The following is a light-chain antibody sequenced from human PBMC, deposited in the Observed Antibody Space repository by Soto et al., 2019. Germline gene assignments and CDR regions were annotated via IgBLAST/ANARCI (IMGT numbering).Light chain of an antibody. CDR3: QHYVTWPLT. CDR1: QSVSSSY. CDR2: GAS. V-gene: IGKV3-20*01. Sequence: EIVLTQSPGALSLSPGERATLSCRASQSVSSSYLAWYQQKPGQAPRLLIYGASSRATGIPDRFSGSGSGTEFTLTISSLQSEDFAVYYCQHYVTWPLTFGGGTKVDIK. J-gene: IGKJ4*01.